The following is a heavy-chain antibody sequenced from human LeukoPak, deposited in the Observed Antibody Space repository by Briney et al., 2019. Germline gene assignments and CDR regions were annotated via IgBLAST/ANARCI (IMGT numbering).Heavy chain of an antibody. J-gene: IGHJ4*02. CDR2: ILHGGSV. CDR3: ARGGRMSLGASYFDN. Sequence: TLSLTCDVSGLSISRGYNWGWIRHPTGKGLEWIGRILHGGSVFHNTSFKSRLTISRDMSKNSFSLPLSSVTGPHLAAFYCARGGRMSLGASYFDNWGEGMLVIVSS. D-gene: IGHD3-10*01. V-gene: IGHV4-38-2*01. CDR1: GLSISRGYN.